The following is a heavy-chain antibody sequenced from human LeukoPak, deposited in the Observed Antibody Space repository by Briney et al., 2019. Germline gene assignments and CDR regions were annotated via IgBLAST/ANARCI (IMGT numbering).Heavy chain of an antibody. V-gene: IGHV1-2*02. CDR1: GYTFSDYY. D-gene: IGHD1-26*01. CDR3: ARGGRAVEYLQH. J-gene: IGHJ1*01. CDR2: INPNTGGT. Sequence: RASVKVSCKASGYTFSDYYMHWVRQAPGQGLEWMGWINPNTGGTNYAQKFQGRVTMTRDTSISTVYMELSRLRSDDTAVHYCARGGRAVEYLQHWGQGTLVTVSS.